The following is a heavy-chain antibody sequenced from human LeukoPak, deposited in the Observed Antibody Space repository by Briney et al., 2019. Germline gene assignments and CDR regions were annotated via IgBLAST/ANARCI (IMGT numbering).Heavy chain of an antibody. CDR1: GFTFSDYY. D-gene: IGHD4-4*01. CDR2: ISSSGSTI. Sequence: KPGGSLRLSCAASGFTFSDYYMSWIRQAPGKGLEWVSYISSSGSTIYYADSVKGRFTISRDNAKNSLYLQMNSLRAEDTAVYYCARVESVTLYYYYGMDVWGQGTAVTVSS. J-gene: IGHJ6*02. V-gene: IGHV3-11*01. CDR3: ARVESVTLYYYYGMDV.